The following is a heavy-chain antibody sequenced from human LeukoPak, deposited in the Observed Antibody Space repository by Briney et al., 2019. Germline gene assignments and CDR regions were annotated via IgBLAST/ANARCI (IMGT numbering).Heavy chain of an antibody. CDR2: IYYSGST. J-gene: IGHJ4*02. D-gene: IGHD3-22*01. Sequence: SETLSLTCTVSGGSISSSSYYWGWIRQPPGKGLEWIGSIYYSGSTYYNPSLKSRVTISVGTSKNQFSLKLSSVTAADTAVYYCARRVHYYYDSSGYYYFDYWGQGTLVTVSS. CDR3: ARRVHYYYDSSGYYYFDY. V-gene: IGHV4-39*01. CDR1: GGSISSSSYY.